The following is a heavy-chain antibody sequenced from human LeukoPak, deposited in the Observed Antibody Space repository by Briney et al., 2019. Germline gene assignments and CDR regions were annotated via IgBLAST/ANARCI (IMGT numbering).Heavy chain of an antibody. CDR3: ARGERITMIVVVITQHYYGMDV. J-gene: IGHJ6*02. CDR2: ISYDGSNK. V-gene: IGHV3-30-3*01. D-gene: IGHD3-22*01. CDR1: GSSVSGDY. Sequence: GGSLRLSCAASGSSVSGDYMHWVRQAPGKGLEWVAVISYDGSNKYYADSVKGRFTISRDNSKNTLYLQMNSLRAEDTAVYYCARGERITMIVVVITQHYYGMDVWGQGTTVTVSS.